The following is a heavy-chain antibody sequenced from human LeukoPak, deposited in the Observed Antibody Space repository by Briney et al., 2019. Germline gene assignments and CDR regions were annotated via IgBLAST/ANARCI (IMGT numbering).Heavy chain of an antibody. CDR2: VFHSGTT. CDR1: GGSISSSSSY. Sequence: SETLSLTCSVSGGSISSSSSYWGWIRQPPGNGLEWIGSVFHSGTTYYNPSLKSRITISVDTSKNQFSLRLTSVTAADTAVYYCARRDSSGGNPVLDYWGQGTLVTVSS. CDR3: ARRDSSGGNPVLDY. D-gene: IGHD4-23*01. V-gene: IGHV4-39*01. J-gene: IGHJ4*02.